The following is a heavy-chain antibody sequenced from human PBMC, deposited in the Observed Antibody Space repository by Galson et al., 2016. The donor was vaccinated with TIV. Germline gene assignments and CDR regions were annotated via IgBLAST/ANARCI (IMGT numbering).Heavy chain of an antibody. D-gene: IGHD1-26*01. Sequence: SLRLSCAASGFTFSGYVMSWVRQAPGKGLEWVSTVSLSGGTTYYADSVKGRFTISRDNARYTLYLQMNNLRAEDTAIYYCAKPGKSGDYSWDAFDIWGQGTLVIVSS. CDR1: GFTFSGYV. J-gene: IGHJ3*02. CDR2: VSLSGGTT. CDR3: AKPGKSGDYSWDAFDI. V-gene: IGHV3-23*01.